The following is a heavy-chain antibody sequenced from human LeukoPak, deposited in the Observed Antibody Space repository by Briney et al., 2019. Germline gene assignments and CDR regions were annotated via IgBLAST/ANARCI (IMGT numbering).Heavy chain of an antibody. V-gene: IGHV3-30*18. Sequence: PGGSLRLSCAASGFSFSSYGIHWVRQAPGKGLEWVAVISYDGSNKYYADSVKGRFTISRDNSNNTLYLQMNSLRAEDTAVYYCAKDRSTYYYDSSGYYPDAFDIWGQGTMVTVSS. D-gene: IGHD3-22*01. CDR2: ISYDGSNK. J-gene: IGHJ3*02. CDR3: AKDRSTYYYDSSGYYPDAFDI. CDR1: GFSFSSYG.